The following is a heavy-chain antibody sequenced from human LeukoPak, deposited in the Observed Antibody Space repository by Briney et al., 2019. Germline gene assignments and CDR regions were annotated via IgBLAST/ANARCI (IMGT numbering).Heavy chain of an antibody. CDR1: GFTFSSYS. CDR3: ARDIPVPYGDYKRDPSPPPVY. Sequence: PGGSLRLSCAASGFTFSSYSMNWVRQAPGKGLEWVSSISSSSSYIYYADSVKGRFTISRDTAKNSPYLQMNSLRAEDMDVYYCARDIPVPYGDYKRDPSPPPVYWGQGTLVTVSS. J-gene: IGHJ4*02. D-gene: IGHD4-17*01. V-gene: IGHV3-21*01. CDR2: ISSSSSYI.